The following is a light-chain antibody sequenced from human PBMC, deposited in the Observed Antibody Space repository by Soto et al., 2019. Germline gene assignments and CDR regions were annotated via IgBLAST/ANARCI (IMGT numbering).Light chain of an antibody. V-gene: IGLV2-14*01. Sequence: QSALTQPASVSGSPGQSITISCTGTSSDVGGYNYVSWYQQHPGKAPKLIIYEVSNRPSGVSNRFSGSKSGNTASLTISRLQAEDEADYYCNSYTSKSTGVFGTGTQLTVL. J-gene: IGLJ1*01. CDR1: SSDVGGYNY. CDR2: EVS. CDR3: NSYTSKSTGV.